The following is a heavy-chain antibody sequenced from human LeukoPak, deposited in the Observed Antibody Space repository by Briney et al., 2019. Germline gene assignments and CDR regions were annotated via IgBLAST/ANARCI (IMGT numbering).Heavy chain of an antibody. Sequence: AASVKVSCKASGYTFTGYYMHWVRQAPGQGLEWMGRINPNSGGTNYAQKFQGRVTMTEDTSTDTAYMELSSLRSEDTAVYYCATSQRITMVRGPTNNWGQGTLVTVSS. CDR1: GYTFTGYY. D-gene: IGHD3-10*01. J-gene: IGHJ4*02. V-gene: IGHV1-2*06. CDR2: INPNSGGT. CDR3: ATSQRITMVRGPTNN.